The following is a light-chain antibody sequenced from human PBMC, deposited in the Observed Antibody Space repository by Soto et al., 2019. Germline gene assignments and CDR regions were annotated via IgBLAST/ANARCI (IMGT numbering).Light chain of an antibody. V-gene: IGKV3-11*01. CDR2: GAS. CDR1: QSVSNDF. CDR3: HQRQSWPRT. Sequence: ILLTQSPSILSLSPGARATLSCRASQSVSNDFLAWYQQKPGQAPRLLIYGASTMAAGIPARFSASGTGTDFTLTISDIQPEDFAVYYCHQRQSWPRTFGQGTKVDIK. J-gene: IGKJ1*01.